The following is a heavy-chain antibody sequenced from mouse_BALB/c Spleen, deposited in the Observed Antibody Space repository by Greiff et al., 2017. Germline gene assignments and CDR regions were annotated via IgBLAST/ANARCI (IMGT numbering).Heavy chain of an antibody. J-gene: IGHJ4*01. CDR3: ARGGLRRDAMDY. Sequence: VKVVESGAELMKPGASVKISCKATGYTFSSYWIEWVKQRPGHGLEWIGEILPGSGSTNYNEKFKGKATFTADTSSNTAYMQLSSLTSEDSAVYYCARGGLRRDAMDYWGQGTSVTVSS. D-gene: IGHD2-2*01. CDR2: ILPGSGST. V-gene: IGHV1-9*01. CDR1: GYTFSSYW.